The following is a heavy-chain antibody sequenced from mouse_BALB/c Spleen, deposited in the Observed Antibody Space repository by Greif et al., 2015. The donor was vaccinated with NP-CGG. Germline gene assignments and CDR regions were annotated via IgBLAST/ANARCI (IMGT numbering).Heavy chain of an antibody. D-gene: IGHD2-3*01. J-gene: IGHJ3*01. CDR2: IRNKANGYTT. CDR3: ARGDGYYWFAY. Sequence: EVQGVESGGGLVQPGGSLRPSCATSGFTFTDYYMSWVRQPPGKALEWLGFIRNKANGYTTEYSASVKGRFTISRDNSQSILYLQMNTLRAEDSATYYCARGDGYYWFAYWGQGTLVTVSA. V-gene: IGHV7-3*02. CDR1: GFTFTDYY.